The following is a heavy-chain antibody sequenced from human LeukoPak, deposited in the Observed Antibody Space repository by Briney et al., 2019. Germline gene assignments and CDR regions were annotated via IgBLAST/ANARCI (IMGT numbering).Heavy chain of an antibody. Sequence: SVKVSCKASGGTFSSYAISWVRQAPGQGLEWMGGIIPIFGTANYAQKFQGRVTITTDESTSTAYMELSSLRSEDTAVYYCARDRLSIAGRRDPYYYYYYMDVWGKGTTVTVSS. J-gene: IGHJ6*03. D-gene: IGHD6-6*01. CDR1: GGTFSSYA. V-gene: IGHV1-69*05. CDR2: IIPIFGTA. CDR3: ARDRLSIAGRRDPYYYYYYMDV.